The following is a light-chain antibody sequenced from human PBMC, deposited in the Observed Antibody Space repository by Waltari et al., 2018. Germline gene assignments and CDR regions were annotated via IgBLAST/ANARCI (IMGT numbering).Light chain of an antibody. J-gene: IGLJ3*02. CDR2: DVT. Sequence: QSALTQPRSVSGSLGLSVTISCTGTSTDVVGYNYVSWYQQRPGEAPQLIIYDVTQRPSGVPDRFSGSKSGNAASLTISGLQGEDEADYYCCSYADRFTVILFGAGTKLTVL. V-gene: IGLV2-11*01. CDR1: STDVVGYNY. CDR3: CSYADRFTVIL.